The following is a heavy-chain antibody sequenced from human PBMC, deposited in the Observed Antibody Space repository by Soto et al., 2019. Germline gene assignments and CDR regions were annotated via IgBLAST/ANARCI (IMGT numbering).Heavy chain of an antibody. CDR3: ARGVVPADIGPFDY. J-gene: IGHJ4*02. D-gene: IGHD2-2*02. CDR2: IYHSGST. CDR1: GYSISSGYY. V-gene: IGHV4-38-2*01. Sequence: SETLSLTCAVSGYSISSGYYWGWIRQPPGKGLEWIGSIYHSGSTYYNPSLKSRVTISVDTSKNQFSLKLSSVTAADTAVYYCARGVVPADIGPFDYWGQGTLGTVSS.